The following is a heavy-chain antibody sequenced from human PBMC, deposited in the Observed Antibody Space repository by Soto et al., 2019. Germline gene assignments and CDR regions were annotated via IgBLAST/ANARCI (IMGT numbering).Heavy chain of an antibody. D-gene: IGHD5-12*01. CDR2: ISGSGSAT. V-gene: IGHV3-23*01. Sequence: EVQLLDSGGGLVQPGGSLRLSCAVSGLTFTKYAMSWVRQAPGKGLEWVSAISGSGSATHYADSVKGRFTISRDNSKNTLSLQMNSLRVEDTAMYFCAKRSGFDSGHFDYWGQGTLVTVSS. J-gene: IGHJ4*02. CDR3: AKRSGFDSGHFDY. CDR1: GLTFTKYA.